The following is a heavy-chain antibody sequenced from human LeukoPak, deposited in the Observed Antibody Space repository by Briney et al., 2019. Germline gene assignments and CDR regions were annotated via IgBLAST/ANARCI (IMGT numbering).Heavy chain of an antibody. D-gene: IGHD4-17*01. J-gene: IGHJ4*02. Sequence: PSQTLSLTCAVSGGSISSGGYSWSWIRQPPGKGLEWIGYMYHSGSTYYNPSLKSRVTISVDRSKNQFSLKLSSVTAADTAVYYCARDDYGDPFGYWGQGTLVTVSS. CDR2: MYHSGST. CDR1: GGSISSGGYS. CDR3: ARDDYGDPFGY. V-gene: IGHV4-30-2*01.